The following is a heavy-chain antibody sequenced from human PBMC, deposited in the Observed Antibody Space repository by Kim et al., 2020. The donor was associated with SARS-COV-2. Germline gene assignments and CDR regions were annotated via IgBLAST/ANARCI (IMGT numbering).Heavy chain of an antibody. CDR1: GFTFSSYS. D-gene: IGHD6-13*01. V-gene: IGHV3-21*01. CDR2: ISSSSSYI. J-gene: IGHJ6*02. Sequence: GSLRLSCAASGFTFSSYSMNWVRQAPGKGLEWVSSISSSSSYIYYADSVKGRFTISRDNAKNSLYLQMNSLRAEDTAVYYCARERGDPTISSWLSLSYYYYGMDVWGQGTTVTVSS. CDR3: ARERGDPTISSWLSLSYYYYGMDV.